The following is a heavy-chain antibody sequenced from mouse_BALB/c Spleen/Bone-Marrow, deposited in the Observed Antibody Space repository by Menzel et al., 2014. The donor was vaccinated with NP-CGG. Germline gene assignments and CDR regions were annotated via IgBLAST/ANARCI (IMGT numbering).Heavy chain of an antibody. Sequence: VHVKQSGAELVKPGASVKLSCTASGFNIKDTYMHWVKQRPEQGLEWIGRIDPANGNTKYDPKFQGKATITADTSSNTAYLQLSSLTSEDTAVYYCASYYYGSSRFAYWGQRTLVTVSA. CDR3: ASYYYGSSRFAY. J-gene: IGHJ3*01. CDR2: IDPANGNT. D-gene: IGHD1-1*01. V-gene: IGHV14-3*02. CDR1: GFNIKDTY.